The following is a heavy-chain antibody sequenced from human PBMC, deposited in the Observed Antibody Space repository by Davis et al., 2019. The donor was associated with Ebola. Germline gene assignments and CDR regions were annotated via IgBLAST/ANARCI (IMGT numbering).Heavy chain of an antibody. V-gene: IGHV4-59*08. Sequence: MPSETLSLTCTVSGGSISSYYWSWIRQPPGKGLEWIGYIYYSGSTNYNPSLKSRVTISVDTSKNQFSLHLNSVTPEDTAVYYCARHQNVWYYFDHWGQGTLVTVSS. J-gene: IGHJ4*02. CDR1: GGSISSYY. CDR3: ARHQNVWYYFDH. CDR2: IYYSGST. D-gene: IGHD2-8*02.